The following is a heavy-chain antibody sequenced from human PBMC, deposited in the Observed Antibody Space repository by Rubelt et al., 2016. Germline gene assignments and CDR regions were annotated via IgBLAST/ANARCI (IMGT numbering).Heavy chain of an antibody. CDR1: GFTFSSYG. CDR2: IWYDGSNK. V-gene: IGHV3-33*01. CDR3: ARHCSSTSCYLMGMDV. D-gene: IGHD2-2*01. Sequence: GFTFSSYGMHWVRQAPGKGLEWVAVIWYDGSNKYYADSVKGRFTISRDNSKNTLYLQMNSLRAEDTAVYYCARHCSSTSCYLMGMDVWGQGTTVTVSS. J-gene: IGHJ6*02.